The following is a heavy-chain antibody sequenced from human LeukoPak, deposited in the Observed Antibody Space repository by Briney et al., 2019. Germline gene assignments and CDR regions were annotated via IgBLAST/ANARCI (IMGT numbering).Heavy chain of an antibody. Sequence: GGSLRLSCAASGFTFSSYGMHWVRQAPGKGLEWVAFIRYDGSNKYYADSVKGRFTISRDNSKNTLYLQMNSLRAEDTAVYYCARDNFVRYDSSGYTYFGYWGQGTLVTVSS. D-gene: IGHD3-22*01. V-gene: IGHV3-30*02. CDR3: ARDNFVRYDSSGYTYFGY. CDR1: GFTFSSYG. CDR2: IRYDGSNK. J-gene: IGHJ4*02.